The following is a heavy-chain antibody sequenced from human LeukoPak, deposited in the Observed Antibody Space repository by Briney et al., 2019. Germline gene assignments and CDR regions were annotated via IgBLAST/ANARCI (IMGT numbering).Heavy chain of an antibody. CDR3: ARDRVVVAATNYYYYMDV. D-gene: IGHD2-15*01. CDR1: GFTFSSYW. Sequence: TGGSLRLSCAASGFTFSSYWMHWVRQAPGKGLVWVSRINSDGSSTSYADSVKGRFTISRDNAKNTLYLQMNSLRAEDTAVYYCARDRVVVAATNYYYYMDVWGKATTVTVSS. CDR2: INSDGSST. V-gene: IGHV3-74*01. J-gene: IGHJ6*03.